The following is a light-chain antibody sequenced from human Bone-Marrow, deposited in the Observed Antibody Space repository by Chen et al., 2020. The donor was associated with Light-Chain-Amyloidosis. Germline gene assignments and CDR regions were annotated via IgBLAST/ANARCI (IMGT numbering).Light chain of an antibody. CDR2: DDS. Sequence: SYVLTQPSSVSVAPGQTATIACGGNNIGSTSVHWYQQTPGQAPLLVVYDDSDRPSGIHERLSGSNSGNTATLTISRVEAGDEADYYCQVWDRSSDRPLFGGGTKLTVL. V-gene: IGLV3-21*02. J-gene: IGLJ3*02. CDR3: QVWDRSSDRPL. CDR1: NIGSTS.